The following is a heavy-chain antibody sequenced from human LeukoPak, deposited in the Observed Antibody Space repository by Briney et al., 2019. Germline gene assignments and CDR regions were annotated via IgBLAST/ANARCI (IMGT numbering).Heavy chain of an antibody. V-gene: IGHV3-48*03. CDR1: GFTFSSYE. CDR2: ISSSGSTI. Sequence: TGGSLRLSCAASGFTFSSYEMNWVRQAPGKGLEWVSYISSSGSTIYYADSVKGRFTISRDNAKNSLYLQMNSLRAEDTAVYYCAKGDTIFGVVIEVFDYWGQGTLVTVSS. J-gene: IGHJ4*02. D-gene: IGHD3-3*01. CDR3: AKGDTIFGVVIEVFDY.